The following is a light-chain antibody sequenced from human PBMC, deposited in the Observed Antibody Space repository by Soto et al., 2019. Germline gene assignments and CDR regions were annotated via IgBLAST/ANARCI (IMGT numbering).Light chain of an antibody. CDR2: DVS. Sequence: EIVLTQSPATLSLSPGEIATLSCRASQSVSNYLAWYQQKPGQTPRLLIYDVSNRASRIPARFSGRGSGTEFTLTTRRLQPEDFAVYYCQQRNDWPWSFGQGTKVEIK. CDR3: QQRNDWPWS. V-gene: IGKV3-11*01. J-gene: IGKJ1*01. CDR1: QSVSNY.